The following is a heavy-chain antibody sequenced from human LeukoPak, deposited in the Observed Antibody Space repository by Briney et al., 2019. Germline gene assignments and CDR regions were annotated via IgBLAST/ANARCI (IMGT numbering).Heavy chain of an antibody. CDR2: ISYSGST. CDR1: GGSISTYH. D-gene: IGHD5-24*01. J-gene: IGHJ4*02. Sequence: PSETLSLTCAVSGGSISTYHWSWIRQPPGKGLEWIGYISYSGSTNYNPSLKSRVTISVDTSKNQFSLRLSSVTAADTAVYYCARAGPRRDGYNLDFWGQGILVTVS. V-gene: IGHV4-59*01. CDR3: ARAGPRRDGYNLDF.